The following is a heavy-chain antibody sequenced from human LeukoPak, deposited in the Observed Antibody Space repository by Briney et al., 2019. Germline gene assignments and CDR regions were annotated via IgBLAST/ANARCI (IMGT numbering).Heavy chain of an antibody. CDR1: GGSISSYY. CDR3: ARRGGTVAIFDY. J-gene: IGHJ4*02. CDR2: IYYSGST. V-gene: IGHV4-59*08. D-gene: IGHD2-15*01. Sequence: KPSETLSLTCTVSGGSISSYYWSWIRQPPGKGLEWIGYIYYSGSTNYNPSLKSRVTISVDTSKNQFSLKLSSVTAADTAVYYCARRGGTVAIFDYWGQGTLVTVSS.